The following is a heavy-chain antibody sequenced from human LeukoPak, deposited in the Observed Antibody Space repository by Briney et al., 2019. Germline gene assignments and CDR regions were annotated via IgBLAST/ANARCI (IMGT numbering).Heavy chain of an antibody. CDR2: IIPIFGTA. CDR1: GGSFSSYA. V-gene: IGHV1-69*05. J-gene: IGHJ5*02. CDR3: ARTNYDFWSGYHWFDP. Sequence: SVKVSCKASGGSFSSYAISWVRQAPGQGLEWMGRIIPIFGTANYAQKFQGRVTITTDESTSTAYMELSSLRSEDTAVYYCARTNYDFWSGYHWFDPWGQGTLVTVSS. D-gene: IGHD3-3*01.